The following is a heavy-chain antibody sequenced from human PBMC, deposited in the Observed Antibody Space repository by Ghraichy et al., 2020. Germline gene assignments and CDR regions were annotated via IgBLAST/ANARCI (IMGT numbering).Heavy chain of an antibody. V-gene: IGHV1-8*01. J-gene: IGHJ5*02. D-gene: IGHD2/OR15-2a*01. CDR1: GYTFTTYD. Sequence: ASVKVSCKASGYTFTTYDINWVRQATGQGLEWMGWMNPNSGYTGYAQKFQGRVTMTRNTSISTAYMELSSLSSEDTAVYYWARVFWSTSVSGFDPWGQGTLVTVSS. CDR2: MNPNSGYT. CDR3: ARVFWSTSVSGFDP.